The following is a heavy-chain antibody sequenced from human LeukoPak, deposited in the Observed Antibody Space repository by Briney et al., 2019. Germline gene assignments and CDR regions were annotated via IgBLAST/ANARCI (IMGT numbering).Heavy chain of an antibody. CDR2: ISYDGSNK. J-gene: IGHJ4*02. Sequence: GGSLRLSCAASGFTFSSYAMHWVRQAPGKGLEWVAVISYDGSNKYYADSVKGRFTISRDNSKNTLYLQMNSLRAEDTAVYYCARDGGYYYGSSGYFDFDYWGQGTLVTVSS. CDR3: ARDGGYYYGSSGYFDFDY. CDR1: GFTFSSYA. D-gene: IGHD3-22*01. V-gene: IGHV3-30-3*01.